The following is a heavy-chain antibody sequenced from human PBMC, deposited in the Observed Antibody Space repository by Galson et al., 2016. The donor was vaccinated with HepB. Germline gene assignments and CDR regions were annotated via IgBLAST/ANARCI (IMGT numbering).Heavy chain of an antibody. CDR3: ASFYDTSGYHVDY. Sequence: ETLSLTCTVSGDSISSGGYFWGWIRQPPGKGLEWIASIYYTGSTYYNPSFKSRVTISIDTSKNQFSLKLTSVSAADTAVYFCASFYDTSGYHVDYWGQGIRVTVSS. V-gene: IGHV4-39*01. CDR1: GDSISSGGYF. J-gene: IGHJ4*02. D-gene: IGHD3-22*01. CDR2: IYYTGST.